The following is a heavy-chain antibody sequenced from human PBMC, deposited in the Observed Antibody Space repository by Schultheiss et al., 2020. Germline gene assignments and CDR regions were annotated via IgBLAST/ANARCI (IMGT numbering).Heavy chain of an antibody. J-gene: IGHJ6*02. Sequence: SETLSLTCTVSGGSISSGGYYWSWIRQHPGKGLEWIGYIYYSGSTNYNPSLKSRVTISVDTSKNQFSLKLSSVTAADTAVYYCASTNYYGSGSKHYGMDVWGQGTTVTVSS. CDR1: GGSISSGGYY. D-gene: IGHD3-10*01. CDR3: ASTNYYGSGSKHYGMDV. V-gene: IGHV4-61*08. CDR2: IYYSGST.